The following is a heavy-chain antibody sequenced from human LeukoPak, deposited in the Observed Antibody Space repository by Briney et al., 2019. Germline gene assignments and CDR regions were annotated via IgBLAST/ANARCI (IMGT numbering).Heavy chain of an antibody. CDR3: AREALEWLLSYYFDY. Sequence: VGSLRLSCAASGFTFSSYEMNWVRHAPGKGLAWVSYISSSGSTIYYADSVKGRFTISRDNAKNSLYLQMNSLRAEDTAVYYCAREALEWLLSYYFDYWGQGTLVTVSS. D-gene: IGHD3-3*01. CDR2: ISSSGSTI. V-gene: IGHV3-48*03. CDR1: GFTFSSYE. J-gene: IGHJ4*02.